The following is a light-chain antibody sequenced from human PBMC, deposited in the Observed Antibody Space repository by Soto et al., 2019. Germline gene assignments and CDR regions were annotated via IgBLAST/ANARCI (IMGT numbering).Light chain of an antibody. V-gene: IGKV3-20*01. J-gene: IGKJ4*01. CDR3: QLVDGSVT. CDR1: QRIDSRW. Sequence: EIVLTQSPDTLSLSPGERATLSCRASQRIDSRWLAGNQQKPGQAPRLLIYTTSSRATGIPDRFSGSGSGTDFTLTISRLEPEDFALYYCQLVDGSVTFGGGTKVEMK. CDR2: TTS.